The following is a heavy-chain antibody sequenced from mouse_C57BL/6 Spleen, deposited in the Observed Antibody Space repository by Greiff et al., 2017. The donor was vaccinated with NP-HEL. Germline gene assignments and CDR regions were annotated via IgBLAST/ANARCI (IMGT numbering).Heavy chain of an antibody. CDR1: GYTFTDYY. J-gene: IGHJ2*01. Sequence: VQLQQSGAELVRPGASVKLSCKASGYTFTDYYINWVKQRPGQGLEWIARIYPGSGNTYYNEKFKGKATLTAEKSSSTAYMQLSSLTSEDSAVYFCARGTQLRLFDYWGQGTTLTVSS. CDR2: IYPGSGNT. D-gene: IGHD3-2*02. CDR3: ARGTQLRLFDY. V-gene: IGHV1-76*01.